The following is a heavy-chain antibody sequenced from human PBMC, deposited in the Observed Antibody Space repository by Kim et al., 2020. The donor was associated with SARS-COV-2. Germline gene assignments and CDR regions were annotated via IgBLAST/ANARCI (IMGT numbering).Heavy chain of an antibody. CDR2: IT. Sequence: ITNYNPSLKSRVTISVDTSKNQFSLKLSSVSAAETAVYYCARDHRYSGGYWGQRTLVTVSS. CDR3: ARDHRYSGGY. D-gene: IGHD3-16*02. J-gene: IGHJ4*02. V-gene: IGHV4-34*01.